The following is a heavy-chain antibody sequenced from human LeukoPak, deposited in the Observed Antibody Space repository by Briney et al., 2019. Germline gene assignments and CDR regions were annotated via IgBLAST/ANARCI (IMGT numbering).Heavy chain of an antibody. CDR1: GGSISSGGYY. D-gene: IGHD3-10*01. J-gene: IGHJ6*02. CDR2: IYHSGST. V-gene: IGHV4-30-2*01. CDR3: ARVGGWFGELSDYYYGMDV. Sequence: SQTLSLTCTVSGGSISSGGYYWSWIRQPPGKGLEWIGYIYHSGSTYYNPFLKSRVTISVDTSKNQFSLKLSSVTAADTAVYYCARVGGWFGELSDYYYGMDVWGQGTTVTVSS.